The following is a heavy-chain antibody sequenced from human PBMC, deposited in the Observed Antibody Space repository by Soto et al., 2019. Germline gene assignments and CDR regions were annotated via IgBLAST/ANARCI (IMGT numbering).Heavy chain of an antibody. CDR2: IIPIFGTA. J-gene: IGHJ4*02. CDR3: ARERSGYDPYYFDY. Sequence: SVKVSCKASGGTFSSYAISWVRQAPGQGLEWMGGIIPIFGTANYAQKFQGRVTITADKSTSTAYMELSSLRSEDTAVYYCARERSGYDPYYFDYWGQGTLVTVSS. CDR1: GGTFSSYA. V-gene: IGHV1-69*06. D-gene: IGHD5-12*01.